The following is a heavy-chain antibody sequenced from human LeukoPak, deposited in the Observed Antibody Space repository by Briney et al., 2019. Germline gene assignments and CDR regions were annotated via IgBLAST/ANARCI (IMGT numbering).Heavy chain of an antibody. D-gene: IGHD4-17*01. V-gene: IGHV1-46*01. CDR3: ARGRYGDYALGY. CDR2: INPSGGST. Sequence: ASVKVSCKASGYSFTRYYMHWVRQAPGQGLEWMGVINPSGGSTTYAQKFQGRVTMTRDMSTSTVYMELGSLRSEDTAVYYCARGRYGDYALGYWGQGALVTVSS. J-gene: IGHJ4*02. CDR1: GYSFTRYY.